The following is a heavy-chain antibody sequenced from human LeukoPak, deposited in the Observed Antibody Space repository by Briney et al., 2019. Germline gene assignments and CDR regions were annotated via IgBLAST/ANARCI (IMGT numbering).Heavy chain of an antibody. V-gene: IGHV1-2*02. CDR3: ARDSPHGGEFDY. D-gene: IGHD3-10*01. Sequence: ASVKVSCKASGYTFSDYYMHWVRQAPGQGLEWMGWINPNSGGTNYAQKFQGRVTMTRDTSISTAYMELSRLRSDDTAVYYCARDSPHGGEFDYWGQGTLVTVSS. CDR2: INPNSGGT. J-gene: IGHJ4*02. CDR1: GYTFSDYY.